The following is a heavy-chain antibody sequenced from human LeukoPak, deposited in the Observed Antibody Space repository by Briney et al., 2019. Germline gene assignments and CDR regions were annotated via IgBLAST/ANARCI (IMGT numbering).Heavy chain of an antibody. J-gene: IGHJ2*01. CDR3: ASGIQPRLSWFFDL. Sequence: GGSLRLSCAASGFRFSDYYMSWIRQVPGKGLEWISYISSPGSTTYYVDSVKGRFTISRDNAKNSLFLQMNNLRADDTAVYYCASGIQPRLSWFFDLWGRGTLVSVSS. CDR2: ISSPGSTT. D-gene: IGHD5-18*01. CDR1: GFRFSDYY. V-gene: IGHV3-11*01.